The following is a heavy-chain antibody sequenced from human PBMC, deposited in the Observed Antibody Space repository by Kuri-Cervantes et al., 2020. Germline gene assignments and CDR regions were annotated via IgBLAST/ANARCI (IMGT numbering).Heavy chain of an antibody. Sequence: GESLKISCAASGFTFSSYWMSWVRQAPGKGLEWVSAISGSGGSTYYADSVKGRFTISRDNSKNTLYLQMNSLRAEDTAVYYCTTYHYYDSSGQRGDYWGQGTLVTVSS. V-gene: IGHV3-23*01. CDR1: GFTFSSYW. CDR2: ISGSGGST. J-gene: IGHJ4*02. CDR3: TTYHYYDSSGQRGDY. D-gene: IGHD3-22*01.